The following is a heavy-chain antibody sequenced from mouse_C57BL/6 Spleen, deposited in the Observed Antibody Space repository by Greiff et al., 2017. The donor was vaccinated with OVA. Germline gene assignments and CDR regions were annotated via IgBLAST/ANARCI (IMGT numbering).Heavy chain of an antibody. CDR2: IYPGDGDI. Sequence: QVQLQQSGPELVKPGASVKISCKASGYAFSSYWMNWVKQRPGKGLEWIGRIYPGDGDINYNGKFKGKATLTADKSSSTAYMQLSSLTSEDSAVYFCARDDPYAMDDWGQGTSVTVSS. CDR1: GYAFSSYW. CDR3: ARDDPYAMDD. V-gene: IGHV1-82*01. J-gene: IGHJ4*01.